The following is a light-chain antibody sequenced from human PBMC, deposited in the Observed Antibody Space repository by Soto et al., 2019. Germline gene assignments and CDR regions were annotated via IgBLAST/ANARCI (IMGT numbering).Light chain of an antibody. J-gene: IGKJ2*01. CDR1: QSVKGN. CDR2: ATA. CDR3: QQYENWYS. V-gene: IGKV3-15*01. Sequence: ILMTQSPATLSVSPGERATLSCRASQSVKGNLAWYQQKPGQAPRLLMYATAVRATGVPARFSGRGSGTEFTLTISTLQSEDFAIYYCQQYENWYSFGQGTKLEIK.